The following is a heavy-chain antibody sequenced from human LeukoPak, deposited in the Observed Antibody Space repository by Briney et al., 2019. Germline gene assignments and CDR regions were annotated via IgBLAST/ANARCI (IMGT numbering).Heavy chain of an antibody. CDR1: GGSISSSSFY. V-gene: IGHV4-39*01. Sequence: SETLSLTYTVSGGSISSSSFYWGWIRQPPGKGLEWIGTIYYSGSTYYNPSLKSRVTISVDTSKNQFSLKLTSVTAADTAVYYCAGGHDYSDPFYFDYWGQGALVTVSS. D-gene: IGHD4-17*01. J-gene: IGHJ4*02. CDR3: AGGHDYSDPFYFDY. CDR2: IYYSGST.